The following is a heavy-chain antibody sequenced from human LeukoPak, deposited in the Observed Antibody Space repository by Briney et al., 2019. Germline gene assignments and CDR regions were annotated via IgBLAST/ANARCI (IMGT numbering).Heavy chain of an antibody. CDR2: ISGSADTT. D-gene: IGHD6-19*01. Sequence: GGSLRLSCAASGFTFSTFAMNWVRQAPGKGLEWVSAISGSADTTYYADSVNGRFSISRDNSRNTVCLQMNSLRTEDTAVYYCAKGGGWLYYFDYWGQGTLVTVSS. CDR1: GFTFSTFA. CDR3: AKGGGWLYYFDY. J-gene: IGHJ4*02. V-gene: IGHV3-23*01.